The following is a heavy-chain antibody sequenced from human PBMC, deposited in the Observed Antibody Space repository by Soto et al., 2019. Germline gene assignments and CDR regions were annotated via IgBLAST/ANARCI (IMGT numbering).Heavy chain of an antibody. CDR3: ARDGNFALRGYSFGFHF. J-gene: IGHJ4*02. V-gene: IGHV1-2*06. CDR1: GYRFTTHY. CDR2: MNVDTGGT. Sequence: XSVKFACKASGYRFTTHYIHWVRQAPGQGLEWMGRMNVDTGGTTYAHKFQGRVTMTRDTAIRTAYLEVSSVKSDDTAMYYCARDGNFALRGYSFGFHFWGQGTLVTVSS. D-gene: IGHD5-18*01.